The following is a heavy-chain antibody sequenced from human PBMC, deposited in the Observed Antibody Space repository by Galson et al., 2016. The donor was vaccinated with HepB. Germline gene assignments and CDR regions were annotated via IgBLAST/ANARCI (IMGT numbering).Heavy chain of an antibody. J-gene: IGHJ4*02. V-gene: IGHV1-69*06. CDR2: VIPIFGTK. CDR3: ASGDAYNMED. D-gene: IGHD5-24*01. Sequence: SVKVSCKASRDTFISYALSWVRQAPGQGPEWMGGVIPIFGTKNYAQRFQGRLTITADKSTRTVYMQLSSLTTEDTAVYYCASGDAYNMEDWGLGTLVIVAS. CDR1: RDTFISYA.